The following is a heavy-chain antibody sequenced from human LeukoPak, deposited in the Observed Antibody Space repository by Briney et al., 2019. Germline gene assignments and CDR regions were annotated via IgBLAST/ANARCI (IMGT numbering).Heavy chain of an antibody. CDR3: VGLRFLQWTPTRIFDS. CDR2: IHIGGTT. Sequence: SETLSLTCTVSGGSINSGNYYWSWMRQPAGKGLEWIGRIHIGGTTTYKSPLQSRVTISIDTSKNQFSLRLNSVTAADTAIYYCVGLRFLQWTPTRIFDSWGQGPLVTVSS. J-gene: IGHJ4*02. V-gene: IGHV4-61*02. CDR1: GGSINSGNYY. D-gene: IGHD3-3*01.